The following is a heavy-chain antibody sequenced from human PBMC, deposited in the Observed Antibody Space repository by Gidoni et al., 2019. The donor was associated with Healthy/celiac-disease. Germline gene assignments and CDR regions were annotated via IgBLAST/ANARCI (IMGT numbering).Heavy chain of an antibody. CDR2: INWNGGST. CDR3: ARPQYSGYDLNWFDP. Sequence: EVQLVASGRGVVRPGGSLRLSCAASGFTFDAYGMSWVRQDPGKGLEWVSGINWNGGSTGYADSVKGRFTISRDNAKNSLYLQMNSLRAEDTALYYCARPQYSGYDLNWFDPWGQGTLVTVSS. J-gene: IGHJ5*02. D-gene: IGHD5-12*01. CDR1: GFTFDAYG. V-gene: IGHV3-20*04.